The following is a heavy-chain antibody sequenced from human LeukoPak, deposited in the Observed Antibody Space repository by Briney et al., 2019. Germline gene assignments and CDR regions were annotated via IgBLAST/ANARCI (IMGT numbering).Heavy chain of an antibody. V-gene: IGHV4-39*01. D-gene: IGHD1-26*01. J-gene: IGHJ4*02. CDR3: ARHAIVGATGFDY. CDR1: GGSISSSSYY. Sequence: SETLSLTCTVSGGSISSSSYYWGWIRQPPGQGLEWIGSIYYSGSTYYNPSLKSRVTISVDTSKNQFSLKLSSVTAADTAVYYCARHAIVGATGFDYWGQGTLVTVSS. CDR2: IYYSGST.